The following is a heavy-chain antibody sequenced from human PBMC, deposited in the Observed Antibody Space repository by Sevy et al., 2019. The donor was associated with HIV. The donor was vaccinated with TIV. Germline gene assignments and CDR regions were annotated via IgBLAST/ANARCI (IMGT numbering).Heavy chain of an antibody. V-gene: IGHV3-48*03. Sequence: GGSLRLSCEASGFTFSSYEMNWVRQAPGKGLEWVSYISSSGTTRKYADSVKGRFTNSRDNAKNSLYMQMNSLRAEDTAVYYCARVDANYDKGFDPWGQGTLVTVSS. CDR2: ISSSGTTR. D-gene: IGHD3-22*01. J-gene: IGHJ5*02. CDR1: GFTFSSYE. CDR3: ARVDANYDKGFDP.